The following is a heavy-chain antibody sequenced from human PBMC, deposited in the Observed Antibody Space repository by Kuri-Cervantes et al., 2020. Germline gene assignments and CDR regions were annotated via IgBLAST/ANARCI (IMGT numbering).Heavy chain of an antibody. D-gene: IGHD3-10*02. J-gene: IGHJ6*04. CDR3: ARDMFAFVSKGSSDA. CDR2: ISTYSPDT. CDR1: GYTFTSYG. V-gene: IGHV1-18*01. Sequence: ASVKVSCKASGYTFTSYGISWVRQAPGQGLEWMGWISTYSPDTNYEQRFQGRVTMTTDTSTSTAYMELRSLRPDDTAIYYCARDMFAFVSKGSSDAWGTGTTVTVSS.